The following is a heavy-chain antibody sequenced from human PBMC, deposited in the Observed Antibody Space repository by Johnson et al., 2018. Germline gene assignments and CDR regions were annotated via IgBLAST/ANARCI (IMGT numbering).Heavy chain of an antibody. CDR2: ISYDGSNK. CDR3: AKGTAEQWLVFAFDI. CDR1: GFTFSSYA. Sequence: VQLVESGGGVVQPGRSLRLSCAASGFTFSSYAMHWVRQAPGKGLEWVAIISYDGSNKYYADSVKGRFTLSRDNSKNTMYLQMNSLGAEDTAVYYCAKGTAEQWLVFAFDIWGQGTMVTVSS. D-gene: IGHD6-19*01. J-gene: IGHJ3*02. V-gene: IGHV3-30*04.